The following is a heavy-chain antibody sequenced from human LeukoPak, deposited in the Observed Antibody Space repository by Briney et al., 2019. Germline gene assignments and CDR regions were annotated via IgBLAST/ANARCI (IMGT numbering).Heavy chain of an antibody. CDR2: INPNSGDT. CDR3: ARRECRGGSCYSAGFDY. CDR1: GYTFTGYH. Sequence: ASVKVSCKASGYTFTGYHMHWVRQAPGQGLEWMGWINPNSGDTSYAQNFQGRVTMTSDTSITTAYMELSGLRSDDPAVYYCARRECRGGSCYSAGFDYWGQGTLVTVSS. D-gene: IGHD2-15*01. V-gene: IGHV1-2*02. J-gene: IGHJ4*02.